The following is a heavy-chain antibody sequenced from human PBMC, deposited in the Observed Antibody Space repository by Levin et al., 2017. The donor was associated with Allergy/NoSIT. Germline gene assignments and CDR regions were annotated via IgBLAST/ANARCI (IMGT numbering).Heavy chain of an antibody. V-gene: IGHV3-15*01. CDR3: TTALTYYYDSSGYYTPPSDY. J-gene: IGHJ4*02. D-gene: IGHD3-22*01. CDR2: IKSKTDGGTT. CDR1: GFTFSNAW. Sequence: GESLKISCAASGFTFSNAWMSWVRQAPGKGLEWVGRIKSKTDGGTTDYAAPVKGRFTISRDDSKNTLYLQMNSLKTEDTAVYYCTTALTYYYDSSGYYTPPSDYWGQGTLVTVSS.